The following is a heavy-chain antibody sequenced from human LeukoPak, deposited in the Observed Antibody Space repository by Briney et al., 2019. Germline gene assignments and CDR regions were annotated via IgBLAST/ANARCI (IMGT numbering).Heavy chain of an antibody. J-gene: IGHJ5*02. Sequence: SETLSLTSTVSGGSIISYYWSWIRRPPGKGLEWIGYIYYSGSTNYNPSLKSRATISVDTSKNQFSLKLSSVTAADTAVYYCARHTAVAGRRGWFDPWGQGTLVTVSS. CDR2: IYYSGST. CDR3: ARHTAVAGRRGWFDP. V-gene: IGHV4-59*08. D-gene: IGHD6-19*01. CDR1: GGSIISYY.